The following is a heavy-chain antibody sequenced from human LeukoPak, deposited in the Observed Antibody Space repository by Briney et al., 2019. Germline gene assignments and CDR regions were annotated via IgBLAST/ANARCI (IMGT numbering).Heavy chain of an antibody. J-gene: IGHJ5*02. D-gene: IGHD6-13*01. CDR2: ISTYNGNT. V-gene: IGHV1-18*01. Sequence: ASVKVSCKASGYTFTSYGIIWVRQAPGQGLGWMGWISTYNGNTNYAQKIQGRVTMTTDTSTSTAYMELRSLRSDDTAMYYCARDVGITVADSFDPWGQGTLVTVSS. CDR3: ARDVGITVADSFDP. CDR1: GYTFTSYG.